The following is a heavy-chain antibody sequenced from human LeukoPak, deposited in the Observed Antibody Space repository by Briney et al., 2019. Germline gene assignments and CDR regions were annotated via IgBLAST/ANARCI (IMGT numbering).Heavy chain of an antibody. CDR2: TYYRSKWYN. CDR1: GDSVSSNSAT. D-gene: IGHD4/OR15-4a*01. CDR3: VRRGAGQTFDY. V-gene: IGHV6-1*01. J-gene: IGHJ4*02. Sequence: SQTLSLTCAISGDSVSSNSATWNWLRQSPSRGLEWLGRTYYRSKWYNDYAVSVKSRITINPDTSKNQFSLQLNSVTPEDAAVYYCVRRGAGQTFDYWGQGTLVTVSS.